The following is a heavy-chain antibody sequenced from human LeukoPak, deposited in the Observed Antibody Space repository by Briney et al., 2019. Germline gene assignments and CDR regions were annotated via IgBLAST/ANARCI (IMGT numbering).Heavy chain of an antibody. CDR3: ARGPLWYYFDY. D-gene: IGHD2-8*02. V-gene: IGHV4-61*02. J-gene: IGHJ4*02. CDR2: IYTSGST. Sequence: PSETLSLTCTVSGVSISSGSYNWSWIRQPAGKGLEWIGRIYTSGSTNYNPSLKSRVTISVDTSKNQFSLKLSSVTAADTAVYYCARGPLWYYFDYWGQGTLVTVSS. CDR1: GVSISSGSYN.